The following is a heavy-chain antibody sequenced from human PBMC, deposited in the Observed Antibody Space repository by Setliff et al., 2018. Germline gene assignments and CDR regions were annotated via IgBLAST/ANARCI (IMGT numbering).Heavy chain of an antibody. CDR3: AAIGLGTAMITGVLFDF. CDR2: INPSGGST. J-gene: IGHJ4*02. V-gene: IGHV1-46*01. D-gene: IGHD5-18*01. CDR1: GYAFTSYY. Sequence: GASVKVSCKASGYAFTSYYMHWVRQAPGQGLEWMGIINPSGGSTSYAQKFQGRVTMTRDTSTSTAYMELSSLKSEDTAVYYCAAIGLGTAMITGVLFDFWGQGTLVTVSS.